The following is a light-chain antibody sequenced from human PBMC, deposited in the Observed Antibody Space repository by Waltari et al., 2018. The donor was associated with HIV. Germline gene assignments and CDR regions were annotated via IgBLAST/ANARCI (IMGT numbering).Light chain of an antibody. Sequence: VLTQSPGTLSLSPGESAPLPCRASQSDSSNYLPWYQHKPGQAPRRLFYGASTSATDIPDRFSGRGSGTDFTLTISRLEAEDSAVYDCQQYGYSSYTFGQGSKLQI. CDR2: GAS. CDR3: QQYGYSSYT. J-gene: IGKJ2*01. V-gene: IGKV3-20*01. CDR1: QSDSSNY.